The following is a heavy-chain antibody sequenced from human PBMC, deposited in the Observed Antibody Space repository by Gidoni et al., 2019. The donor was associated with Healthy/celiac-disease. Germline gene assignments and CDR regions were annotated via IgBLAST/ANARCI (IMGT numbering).Heavy chain of an antibody. CDR2: IRGSGGST. Sequence: EVQLVESGGGLVQPGGSLRLSCAASGFTFSSYAMSWVRQAPGKGREWVSAIRGSGGSTYYADSVKGRFTISRDNSKNTLYLQMNSLRAEDTDVYYCAKDPNRGDSINRDYWGQGTLVTVSS. J-gene: IGHJ4*02. CDR3: AKDPNRGDSINRDY. D-gene: IGHD3-22*01. V-gene: IGHV3-23*04. CDR1: GFTFSSYA.